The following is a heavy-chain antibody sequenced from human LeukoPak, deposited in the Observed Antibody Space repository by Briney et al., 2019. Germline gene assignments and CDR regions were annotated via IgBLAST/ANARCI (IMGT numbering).Heavy chain of an antibody. CDR3: ARAQLGFDF. CDR2: ISSSGSTI. Sequence: PGGSLRLSCAASGFTFSTYEMTWVRQSPGKGLEWVSYISSSGSTIYYADAVKGRFTISRDNSKNTLYLQMNSLRDEDTVVFYYARAQLGFDFWGQGTLVTVSS. J-gene: IGHJ4*02. CDR1: GFTFSTYE. V-gene: IGHV3-48*03. D-gene: IGHD1-1*01.